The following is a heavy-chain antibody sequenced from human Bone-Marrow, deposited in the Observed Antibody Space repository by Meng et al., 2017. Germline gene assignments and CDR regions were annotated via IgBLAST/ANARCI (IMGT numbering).Heavy chain of an antibody. V-gene: IGHV3-11*04. CDR1: GFTFSDYY. D-gene: IGHD3-10*01. CDR2: ISSSGSTI. J-gene: IGHJ6*02. Sequence: GESLKISCAASGFTFSDYYMSWIRQAPGKGLEWVSYISSSGSTIYYADSVKGRFTISRDNAKNSLYLQMNSLRAEDTAVYYCAREGAHYHGSDPTPISDYYYGMDVWGQGTTVTVSS. CDR3: AREGAHYHGSDPTPISDYYYGMDV.